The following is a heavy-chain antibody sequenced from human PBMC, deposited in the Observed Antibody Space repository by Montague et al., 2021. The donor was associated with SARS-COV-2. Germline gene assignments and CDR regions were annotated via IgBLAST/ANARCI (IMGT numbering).Heavy chain of an antibody. Sequence: SETLSLTCTVSGGSISSYYWSWIRQPPGKGLEWIGYIYYSGSTNYNPSLKSRVTISVDTSKNQFSLKLSSVTAADTAVYYCARTYYDMLTGYYNRGAFDIWGQGTMVTVSS. D-gene: IGHD3-9*01. CDR1: GGSISSYY. V-gene: IGHV4-59*08. CDR3: ARTYYDMLTGYYNRGAFDI. CDR2: IYYSGST. J-gene: IGHJ3*02.